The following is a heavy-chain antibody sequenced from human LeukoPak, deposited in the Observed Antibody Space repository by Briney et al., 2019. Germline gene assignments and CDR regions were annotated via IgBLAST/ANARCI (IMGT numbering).Heavy chain of an antibody. CDR1: GGSISSHY. J-gene: IGHJ4*02. CDR2: IYYSGST. Sequence: PSETLSLTCTVSGGSISSHYWSWIRQPPGKGLEWIGYIYYSGSTNYNPALRSRVTISVDTSKNQFSLKLSSVTAADTAVYYCARGGDSGLVDYWGQGTLVTVSS. CDR3: ARGGDSGLVDY. D-gene: IGHD5-12*01. V-gene: IGHV4-59*11.